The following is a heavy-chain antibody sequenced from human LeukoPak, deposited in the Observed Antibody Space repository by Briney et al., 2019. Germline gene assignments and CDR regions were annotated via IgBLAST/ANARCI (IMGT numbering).Heavy chain of an antibody. Sequence: PRGSLRLSCTGSGFTFSNAGMNWSRQAPGKGLEGVGRIKSKYHGATTDYAAPVKGRFTISRDDSKDMVFLQMNSLKIADTAVYYRSTGGLQIDNWGQGTLVTVSS. CDR3: STGGLQIDN. CDR2: IKSKYHGATT. V-gene: IGHV3-15*01. D-gene: IGHD4-11*01. J-gene: IGHJ4*02. CDR1: GFTFSNAG.